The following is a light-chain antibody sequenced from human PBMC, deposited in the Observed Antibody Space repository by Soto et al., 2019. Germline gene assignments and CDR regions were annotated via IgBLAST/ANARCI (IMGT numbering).Light chain of an antibody. Sequence: DIVMTQSPDSLAVSLGERATINCKSRQTLLHGSNYLAWYQQKPGQPPELLIYWASTRESGVPDRFSGSGSGTDFTLTIVSLQAEDVAVYYCQQYYTTPVTFGQGTKVEVK. V-gene: IGKV4-1*01. CDR2: WAS. CDR3: QQYYTTPVT. J-gene: IGKJ1*01. CDR1: QTLLHGSNY.